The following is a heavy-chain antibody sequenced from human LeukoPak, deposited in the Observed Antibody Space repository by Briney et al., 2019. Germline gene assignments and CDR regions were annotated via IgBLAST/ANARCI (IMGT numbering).Heavy chain of an antibody. J-gene: IGHJ4*02. Sequence: PSETLSLTCTVSGGSLSSYYWSWIRQPPGRGLEGVGYIYYSGSTNYNPSLKSRVTISVDTSKNQFSLKLSSVTAADTAVYYCARFCSSTSCYFPGSYYFDYWGQGTLVTVSS. V-gene: IGHV4-59*01. CDR1: GGSLSSYY. CDR2: IYYSGST. CDR3: ARFCSSTSCYFPGSYYFDY. D-gene: IGHD2-2*01.